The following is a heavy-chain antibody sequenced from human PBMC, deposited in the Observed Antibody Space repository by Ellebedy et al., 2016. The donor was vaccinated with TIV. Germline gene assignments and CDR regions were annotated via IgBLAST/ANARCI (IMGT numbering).Heavy chain of an antibody. Sequence: SETLSLTCTVSGGSMSSYYWGWIRQPPGKGLEWIGSTYYSGSTYYNPSLKSRVTISVDTPKNQFSLKLSSVTAADTAMYYCARRLYYDSSGFFDYWGQGTLVTVSS. J-gene: IGHJ4*02. V-gene: IGHV4-39*01. CDR3: ARRLYYDSSGFFDY. D-gene: IGHD3-22*01. CDR2: TYYSGST. CDR1: GGSMSSYY.